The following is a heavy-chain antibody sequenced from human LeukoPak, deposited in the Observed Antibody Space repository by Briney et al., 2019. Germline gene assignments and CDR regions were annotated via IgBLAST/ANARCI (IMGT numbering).Heavy chain of an antibody. J-gene: IGHJ1*01. V-gene: IGHV1-46*01. CDR1: GYTFTGYY. CDR2: INPSGGST. D-gene: IGHD2-21*01. Sequence: ASVKVSCKTSGYTFTGYYMHWVRQAPGQGLEWMGIINPSGGSTNYAQKFQGRVTMTRDTSTSTVYMELSSLRSEDTAVYYCARDESISILWWWGQGTLVTVSS. CDR3: ARDESISILWW.